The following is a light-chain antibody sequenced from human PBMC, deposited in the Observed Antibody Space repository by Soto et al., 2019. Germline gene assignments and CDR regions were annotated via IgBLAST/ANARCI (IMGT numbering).Light chain of an antibody. V-gene: IGKV1-27*01. CDR3: QKYNSAPRT. CDR1: QGISNY. CDR2: AAS. J-gene: IGKJ1*01. Sequence: DIQMTQSPSSLSASVGDRVTITCRASQGISNYLAWYQQKPWKVPKLLIYAASTLQSRVPSRFSGSGSVTDFTLTISSLQPEDVATYYCQKYNSAPRTFGQGTKVEIK.